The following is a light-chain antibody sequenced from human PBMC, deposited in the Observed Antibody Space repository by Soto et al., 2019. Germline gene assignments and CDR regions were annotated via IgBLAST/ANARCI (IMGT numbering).Light chain of an antibody. CDR2: DAS. V-gene: IGKV1-5*01. CDR3: QHYRRNTWS. J-gene: IGKJ1*01. CDR1: QNINNW. Sequence: GDRVTITCRASQNINNWIAWYQQKPGKAPKFLIYDASTLESGVPSRFSGSGFGTEFSLTISSLQPDDFGSYFCQHYRRNTWSFGPGTKVDI.